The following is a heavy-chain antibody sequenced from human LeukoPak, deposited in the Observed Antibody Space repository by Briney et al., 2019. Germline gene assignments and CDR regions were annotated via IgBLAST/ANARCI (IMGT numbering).Heavy chain of an antibody. J-gene: IGHJ4*02. CDR1: GGSISSSGYY. CDR3: ARGRYYFDY. Sequence: PSETLSLTCTVSGGSISSSGYYWGWIRQPPGKGLEWIGSIYYSGSTYYNPSLKSRVTISVDTSKNQLSLKLSSVTAADTAVYYCARGRYYFDYWGQGTLVTVSS. CDR2: IYYSGST. V-gene: IGHV4-39*07.